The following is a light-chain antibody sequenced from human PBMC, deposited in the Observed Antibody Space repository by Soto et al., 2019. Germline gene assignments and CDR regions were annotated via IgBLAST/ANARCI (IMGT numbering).Light chain of an antibody. CDR1: QSITGW. Sequence: DIQMTQSPSTLPASVGDRVPITCRASQSITGWLAWFQQKPGKAPKLLISKASSLQSGVPSRFSGSGSGTDFTLTISSLQPDDFATYYCQQYNPYSPWTFGQGTKVDIK. CDR2: KAS. V-gene: IGKV1-5*03. CDR3: QQYNPYSPWT. J-gene: IGKJ1*01.